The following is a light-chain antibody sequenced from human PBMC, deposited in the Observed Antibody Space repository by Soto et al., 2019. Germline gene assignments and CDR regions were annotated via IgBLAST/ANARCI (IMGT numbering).Light chain of an antibody. CDR3: AAWDDRLNGWV. V-gene: IGLV1-44*01. J-gene: IGLJ3*02. Sequence: QSVVTQPPSASGTPGQRVTISCSGSNSNIGSNTVNWYQQVPGTAPKLLIYANNKRPSGVYDRFSGSKSGTSASLAISGLQSEDEADYYCAAWDDRLNGWVFGGGTKLTVL. CDR2: ANN. CDR1: NSNIGSNT.